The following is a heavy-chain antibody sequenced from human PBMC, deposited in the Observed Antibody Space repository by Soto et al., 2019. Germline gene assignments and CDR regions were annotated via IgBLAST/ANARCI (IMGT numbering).Heavy chain of an antibody. CDR2: MNPNSGNT. V-gene: IGHV1-8*01. CDR1: GYTFTSYD. Sequence: QVQLVQSGAEVKKPGASVKVSCKASGYTFTSYDINWVRQATGQGLEWMGWMNPNSGNTGYAQKFQGRVTMTRNTSISTAYMELSSLRSEDTAVYYCARMDGYCSSTSCGYYYMDVWGKGTTVTVSS. D-gene: IGHD2-2*01. CDR3: ARMDGYCSSTSCGYYYMDV. J-gene: IGHJ6*03.